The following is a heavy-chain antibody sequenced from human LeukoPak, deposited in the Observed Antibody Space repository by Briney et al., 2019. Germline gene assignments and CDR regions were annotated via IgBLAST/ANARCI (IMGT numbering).Heavy chain of an antibody. V-gene: IGHV4-39*01. J-gene: IGHJ4*02. CDR3: VSRRGDGDYRPDY. CDR1: GGSITSSKYY. Sequence: SETLSLTCTVSGGSITSSKYYWGWIRQPPGKGLEWIGSIHYTGITYYNPSLETRVTISVDTSKNQFSLTLSSVTAADTSVYYCVSRRGDGDYRPDYWGQGTLVTVSS. D-gene: IGHD4-17*01. CDR2: IHYTGIT.